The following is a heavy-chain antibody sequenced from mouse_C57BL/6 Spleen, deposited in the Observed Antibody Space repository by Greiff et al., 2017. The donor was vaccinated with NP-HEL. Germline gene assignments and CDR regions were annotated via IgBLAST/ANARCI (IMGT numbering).Heavy chain of an antibody. CDR2: IDPEDGDT. CDR3: ANYGVSPYYAMDY. V-gene: IGHV14-2*01. J-gene: IGHJ4*01. Sequence: EVQVVESGAELVKPGASVKLSCTASGFNIKDYYMHWVKQRPEQGLEWIGRIDPEDGDTKYAPKFKGKATITADTSSNTAYLKLSSLTSEDTADYYCANYGVSPYYAMDYWGQGTSVTVSS. D-gene: IGHD1-1*01. CDR1: GFNIKDYY.